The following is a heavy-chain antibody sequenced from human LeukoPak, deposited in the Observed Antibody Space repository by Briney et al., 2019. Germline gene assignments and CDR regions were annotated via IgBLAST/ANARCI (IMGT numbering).Heavy chain of an antibody. CDR1: GYTLTELS. CDR3: ARFSSSWYEDDAFDI. J-gene: IGHJ3*02. CDR2: INPNSGGT. Sequence: ASVKVSCKVSGYTLTELSMHWVRQAPGQGLEWMGWINPNSGGTNYAQKFQGRVTMTRDTSISTAYMELSRLRSDDTAVYYCARFSSSWYEDDAFDIWGQGTMVTVSS. V-gene: IGHV1-2*02. D-gene: IGHD6-13*01.